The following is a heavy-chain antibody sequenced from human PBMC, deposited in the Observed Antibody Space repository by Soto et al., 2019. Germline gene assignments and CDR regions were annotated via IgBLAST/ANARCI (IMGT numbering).Heavy chain of an antibody. CDR2: IHYSGST. CDR1: GGSVSSGTYY. D-gene: IGHD5-18*01. V-gene: IGHV4-61*01. Sequence: SETLSLTCTVSGGSVSSGTYYWSWIRQPPGKGLDWIGYIHYSGSTKYNPSLKSRVTISADTSKNQFSLKLSSVTAADTAVYHCARTPRYSFGLYYFDYWGQGTLVTVSS. J-gene: IGHJ4*02. CDR3: ARTPRYSFGLYYFDY.